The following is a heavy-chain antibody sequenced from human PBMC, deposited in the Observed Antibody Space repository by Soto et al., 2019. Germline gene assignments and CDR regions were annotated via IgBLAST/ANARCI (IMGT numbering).Heavy chain of an antibody. J-gene: IGHJ3*02. D-gene: IGHD2-15*01. CDR3: AKDYGSTVVTPADAFDI. Sequence: QVQLVESGGGVVQPGRSLRLSCAASGFTFSSYGMHWVRQAPGKGLEWVAVISYDGSNKYYADSVKGRFTISRDNSRNTLYLQMNSLRAEDTALYYCAKDYGSTVVTPADAFDIWGQGTMVTVSS. CDR1: GFTFSSYG. V-gene: IGHV3-30*18. CDR2: ISYDGSNK.